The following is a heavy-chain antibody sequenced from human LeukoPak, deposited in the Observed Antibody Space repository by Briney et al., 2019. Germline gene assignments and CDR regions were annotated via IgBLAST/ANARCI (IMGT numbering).Heavy chain of an antibody. CDR2: IYHSGST. CDR1: GGSISSGGYS. V-gene: IGHV4-30-2*01. Sequence: SETPSLTCAVSGGSISSGGYSWSWIRQPPGKGLEWIGYIYHSGSTYYNPSLKSRVTISVDRSKNQFSLKLSSVTAADMAVYYCASSSDTAMVIDYWGQGTLVTVSS. D-gene: IGHD5-18*01. J-gene: IGHJ4*02. CDR3: ASSSDTAMVIDY.